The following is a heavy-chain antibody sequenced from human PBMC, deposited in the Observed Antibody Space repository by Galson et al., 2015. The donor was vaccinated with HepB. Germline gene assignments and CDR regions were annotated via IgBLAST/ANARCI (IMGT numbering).Heavy chain of an antibody. Sequence: SLRLSCAASGFTFSDYVMTWVRQAPGKGLEWVSSITGSGVSTFYADSVKGRFTISRDNSKNTLYMQMNSLRAEDTAVYYCAKGKSSDNLDWFDPWGQGTLVTVSS. CDR2: ITGSGVST. CDR3: AKGKSSDNLDWFDP. D-gene: IGHD3-22*01. CDR1: GFTFSDYV. J-gene: IGHJ5*02. V-gene: IGHV3-23*01.